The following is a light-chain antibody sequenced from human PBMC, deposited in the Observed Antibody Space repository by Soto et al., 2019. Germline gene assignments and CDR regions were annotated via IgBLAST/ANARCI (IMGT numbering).Light chain of an antibody. CDR1: RTVHSN. J-gene: IGKJ1*01. Sequence: EIVLTQSPATLSLSPGDRATLSCRASRTVHSNVAWYQHKPGQAPRLLIYGSSFRATGVPARFSGSGSGTEFTLTISSLQSEDFAEYHCQQYNNWPQTFGQGTKVDIK. CDR2: GSS. V-gene: IGKV3-15*01. CDR3: QQYNNWPQT.